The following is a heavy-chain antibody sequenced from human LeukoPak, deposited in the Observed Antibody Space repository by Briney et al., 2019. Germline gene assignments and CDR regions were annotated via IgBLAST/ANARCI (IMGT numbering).Heavy chain of an antibody. D-gene: IGHD3-3*01. CDR3: ARGHTFITIFGVGPDAFDI. Sequence: PSQTLSLTCAVSGGSISSGGYSWSWIRQPPGKGLEWIGYIYHSGSTYYNPSLKSRVTISVDRSKNQFSLKLSSVTAADTAVYYCARGHTFITIFGVGPDAFDIWGQGTMVTVSS. CDR1: GGSISSGGYS. J-gene: IGHJ3*02. V-gene: IGHV4-30-2*01. CDR2: IYHSGST.